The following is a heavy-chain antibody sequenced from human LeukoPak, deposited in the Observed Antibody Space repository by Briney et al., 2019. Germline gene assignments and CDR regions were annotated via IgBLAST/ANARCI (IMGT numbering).Heavy chain of an antibody. D-gene: IGHD3-3*01. CDR2: IYYSGST. CDR3: ARAVLPYYDFWSGYPGYYYYYMDL. CDR1: GGSISSYY. Sequence: SSETLSLTCTVSGGSISSYYWSWIRQPPGKGLEWIGYIYYSGSTNYNPSLKSRVTISVDTSKNQFSLKLSSVTAADTAVYYCARAVLPYYDFWSGYPGYYYYYMDLWGKGTTVTVSS. V-gene: IGHV4-59*01. J-gene: IGHJ6*03.